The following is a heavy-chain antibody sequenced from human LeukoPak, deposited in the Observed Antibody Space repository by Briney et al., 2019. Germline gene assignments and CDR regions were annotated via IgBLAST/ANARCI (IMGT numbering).Heavy chain of an antibody. J-gene: IGHJ4*02. CDR1: GYTFTSYY. CDR3: AREFVLARTGYSYGYSYFDC. D-gene: IGHD5-18*01. Sequence: GASVKVSCKASGYTFTSYYMHWVRQAPGQGLEWMGIINPSGGSTSYAQKFQGRVTMTRDTSTSTVYMELSSLRSEDTAVYYCAREFVLARTGYSYGYSYFDCWGQGTLVTVSS. CDR2: INPSGGST. V-gene: IGHV1-46*01.